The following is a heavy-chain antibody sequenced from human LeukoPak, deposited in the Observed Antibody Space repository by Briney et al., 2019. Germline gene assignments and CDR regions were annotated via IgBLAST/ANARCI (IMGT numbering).Heavy chain of an antibody. Sequence: GGSQRLSCAASGFTFSSYAMSWVRQAPGKGLEWVSAISGSGGSTYYADSVKGRFTISRDNSKNTLYLQMNSLRAEDTAVYYCAKDAIRYSSSWYYFDYWGQGTLVTVSS. J-gene: IGHJ4*02. D-gene: IGHD6-13*01. CDR2: ISGSGGST. V-gene: IGHV3-23*01. CDR1: GFTFSSYA. CDR3: AKDAIRYSSSWYYFDY.